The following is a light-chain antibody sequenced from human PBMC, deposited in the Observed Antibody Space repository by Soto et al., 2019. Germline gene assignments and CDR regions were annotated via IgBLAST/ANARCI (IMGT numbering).Light chain of an antibody. CDR2: DAS. CDR3: QQRSNWPPIT. V-gene: IGKV3-11*01. J-gene: IGKJ5*01. CDR1: RSVTSRY. Sequence: EVVTTQSPVTLSVSPGERATLSCRASRSVTSRYLAWYQQKPGQAPRLLIYDASNRATGIPARFSGSESGTDFTLTISSLEPEDFAVYYCQQRSNWPPITSGQGTRLEVK.